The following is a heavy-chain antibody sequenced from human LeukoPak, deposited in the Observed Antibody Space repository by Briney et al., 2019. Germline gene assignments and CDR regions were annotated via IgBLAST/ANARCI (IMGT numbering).Heavy chain of an antibody. CDR2: INYSGST. Sequence: SETLSLTCTVSGGSISSSSYYWGWIRQPPGKGLEWIGSINYSGSTYYNPSLKSRVTISVDTSKNQFSLKLSSVTAADTAVYYCASTAARNWYWGQGTLVTVSS. J-gene: IGHJ4*02. CDR1: GGSISSSSYY. CDR3: ASTAARNWY. D-gene: IGHD6-6*01. V-gene: IGHV4-39*07.